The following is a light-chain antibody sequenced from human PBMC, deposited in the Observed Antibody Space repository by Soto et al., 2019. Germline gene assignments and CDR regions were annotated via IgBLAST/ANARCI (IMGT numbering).Light chain of an antibody. V-gene: IGKV1-5*03. J-gene: IGKJ4*02. Sequence: DIQMTQSPSTLSASVGDRVTITCRASQSFSTWLAWYQQKPGNAPKLLIYEASSLETGVPSRFSGSGAGTEFTLTISSLQHDDFATYYCQQYNTYPLTFVGGTKVEIK. CDR1: QSFSTW. CDR3: QQYNTYPLT. CDR2: EAS.